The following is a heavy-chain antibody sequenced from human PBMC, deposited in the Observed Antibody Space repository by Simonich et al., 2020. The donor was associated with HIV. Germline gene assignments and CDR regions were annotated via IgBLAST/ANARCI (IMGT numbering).Heavy chain of an antibody. Sequence: QVQLQQWGAGLLKPSETLSLTCAVSGGSFSGHYWIWIGQSPGRGRGWMGEITYIGSTNNKPAHRSRVTISVDTSKKKFSLKRNSVTVADTAVYYCAREVGYYPPHLEENNAFDFWGQGTLVTVSS. J-gene: IGHJ3*01. V-gene: IGHV4-34*01. CDR3: AREVGYYPPHLEENNAFDF. CDR1: GGSFSGHY. D-gene: IGHD3-10*01. CDR2: ITYIGST.